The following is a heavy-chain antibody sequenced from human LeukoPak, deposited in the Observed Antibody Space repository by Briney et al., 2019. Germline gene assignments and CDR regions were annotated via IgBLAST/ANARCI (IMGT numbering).Heavy chain of an antibody. CDR3: ARDGDSGSYEGVWFDP. D-gene: IGHD1-26*01. J-gene: IGHJ5*02. CDR2: INTNTGNP. V-gene: IGHV7-4-1*02. CDR1: GYIFTIYA. Sequence: GASVKVSCKASGYIFTIYAMNWVRQAPGQGLEWMGWINTNTGNPTYAQGFTGRFVFSWDTSVSTAYLQISSLKAEDTAVYYCARDGDSGSYEGVWFDPWGQGTLVTVSS.